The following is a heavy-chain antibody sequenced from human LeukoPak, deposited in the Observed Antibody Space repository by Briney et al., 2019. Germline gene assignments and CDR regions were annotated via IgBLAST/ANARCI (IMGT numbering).Heavy chain of an antibody. J-gene: IGHJ4*02. CDR3: ARGRYYDFWSGYYTKSYFDY. D-gene: IGHD3-3*01. CDR2: INHSGST. V-gene: IGHV4-34*01. Sequence: SETLSLTCAVYGGSFSGYYWSWIRQPPGKGLEWIGEINHSGSTNYNPSPKSRATISVDTSKNQFSLKLSSVTAADTAVYYCARGRYYDFWSGYYTKSYFDYWGQGTLVTVSS. CDR1: GGSFSGYY.